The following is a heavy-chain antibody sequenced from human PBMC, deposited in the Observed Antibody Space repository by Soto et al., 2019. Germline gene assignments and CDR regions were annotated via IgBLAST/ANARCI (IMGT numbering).Heavy chain of an antibody. CDR2: IIPIFGTA. V-gene: IGHV1-69*13. J-gene: IGHJ4*02. Sequence: GASVKVSCKASGGTFSSYAISWVRQAPGQGLEWMGGIIPIFGTANYAQKFQGRVTITADESTSTAYMELSSLRSEDTAVYYCAREAIAAAGLDYWGQGTLVTVSS. CDR3: AREAIAAAGLDY. D-gene: IGHD6-13*01. CDR1: GGTFSSYA.